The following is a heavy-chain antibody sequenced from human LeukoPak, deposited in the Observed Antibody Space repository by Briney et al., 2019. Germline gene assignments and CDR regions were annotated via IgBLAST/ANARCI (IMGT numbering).Heavy chain of an antibody. CDR2: INPNSGGT. V-gene: IGHV1-2*02. Sequence: ASVKVSCKASGYTFTGYYMHWVRQAPGQGLEWMGWINPNSGGTNYAQKFQGRVTMTRDTSISTAYMELSRLRSDDTAVYYCARWGSITAARFDYWGQGTLVTVSS. J-gene: IGHJ4*02. CDR1: GYTFTGYY. CDR3: ARWGSITAARFDY. D-gene: IGHD6-13*01.